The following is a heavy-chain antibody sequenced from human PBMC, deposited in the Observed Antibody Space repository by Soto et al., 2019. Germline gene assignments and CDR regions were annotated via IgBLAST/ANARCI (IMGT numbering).Heavy chain of an antibody. J-gene: IGHJ4*02. CDR1: GFTFSTYW. D-gene: IGHD3-10*01. Sequence: GWSLRLSCAASGFTFSTYWMHWIRQAPGKGLVWVSRINYDGSSTDYADSVKGRFTISRDNAKNTLYLQMNTLTAEDTAVYYCTRGPRPTSVGTGAYWGQGTLVTVSS. CDR3: TRGPRPTSVGTGAY. V-gene: IGHV3-74*01. CDR2: INYDGSST.